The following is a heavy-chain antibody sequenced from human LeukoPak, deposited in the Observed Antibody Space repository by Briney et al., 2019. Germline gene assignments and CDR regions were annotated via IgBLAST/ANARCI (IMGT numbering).Heavy chain of an antibody. V-gene: IGHV3-23*01. CDR3: VKDPSDGYFDY. CDR2: ISVSGGST. CDR1: GLTFSSYA. Sequence: GGSLRLSCAASGLTFSSYAMSWVRQAPGKGLEWVSVISVSGGSTYYADSVKGRFTTSGGNSKNTLYLQMSSLRAEDTAVYYCVKDPSDGYFDYWGQGALVTVSS. D-gene: IGHD5-24*01. J-gene: IGHJ4*02.